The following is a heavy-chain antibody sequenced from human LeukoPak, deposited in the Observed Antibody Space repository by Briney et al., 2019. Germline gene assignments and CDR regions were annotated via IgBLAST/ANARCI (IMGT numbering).Heavy chain of an antibody. J-gene: IGHJ6*03. CDR3: ARLVGATSYYYYYYMDV. V-gene: IGHV4-39*01. CDR2: IYYSGST. Sequence: WFRQPPGKGLEWIGSIYYSGSTYYNPSLKSRVTISVDTSKNQFSLKLSSVTAADTAVYYCARLVGATSYYYYYYMDVWGKGTTVTVSS. D-gene: IGHD1-26*01.